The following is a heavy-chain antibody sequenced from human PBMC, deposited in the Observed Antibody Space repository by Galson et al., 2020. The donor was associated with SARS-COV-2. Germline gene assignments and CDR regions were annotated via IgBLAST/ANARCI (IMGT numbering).Heavy chain of an antibody. Sequence: ASVKVSCKAFGYTFTSYYMHWVRQAPGQGLEWMGTINPSGQGLQWMGISNPISDSTNYAQKFQGRVTMTRDTSTSTVYMELNSLRSEDTAVYYCARETKDWSYAYLYYWGQGTLVTVSS. CDR3: ARETKDWSYAYLYY. V-gene: IGHV1-46*01. D-gene: IGHD3-10*01. J-gene: IGHJ4*02. CDR2: SNPISDST. CDR1: GYTFTSYY.